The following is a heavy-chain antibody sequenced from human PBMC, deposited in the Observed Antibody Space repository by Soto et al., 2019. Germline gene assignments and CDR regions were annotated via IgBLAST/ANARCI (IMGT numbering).Heavy chain of an antibody. J-gene: IGHJ6*02. Sequence: GASVKVSCKAPGYTFTTYGISWVRQAPGQGLEWLGWINTHNGNTNYAQNLQGRVIMTADTSTNTAYMELRSLRSDDTAIYYCTREGSAPYYYYGMDAWGQGTTVTVSS. CDR1: GYTFTTYG. CDR2: INTHNGNT. V-gene: IGHV1-18*01. D-gene: IGHD3-10*01. CDR3: TREGSAPYYYYGMDA.